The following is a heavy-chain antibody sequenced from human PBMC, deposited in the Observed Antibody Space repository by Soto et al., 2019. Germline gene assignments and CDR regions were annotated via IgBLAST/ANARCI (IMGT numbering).Heavy chain of an antibody. CDR3: ARVAFSYFGMDV. V-gene: IGHV4-4*07. Sequence: SETLSLTCSVPGGAISSYYWSWVWQPAGKGLEWIGRVFSSGSTNYNASLKSRVTMSIDTSKNEVSLTLRSVTAADTGVYYCARVAFSYFGMDVWGPGTTVTVSS. CDR1: GGAISSYY. J-gene: IGHJ6*02. D-gene: IGHD3-3*02. CDR2: VFSSGST.